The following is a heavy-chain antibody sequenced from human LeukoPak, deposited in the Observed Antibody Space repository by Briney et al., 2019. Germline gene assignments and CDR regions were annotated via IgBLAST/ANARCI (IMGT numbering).Heavy chain of an antibody. Sequence: GSLRLSCAASGFTFSSYWMSWIRQPPGKGLEWIGEINHSGSTNYNPSLKSRVTISVDTSKNQFSLKLSSVTAADTAVYYCASEARVHYDSSGYYYGWGQGTLVTVSS. CDR3: ASEARVHYDSSGYYYG. D-gene: IGHD3-22*01. V-gene: IGHV4-34*01. CDR1: GFTFSSYW. CDR2: INHSGST. J-gene: IGHJ4*02.